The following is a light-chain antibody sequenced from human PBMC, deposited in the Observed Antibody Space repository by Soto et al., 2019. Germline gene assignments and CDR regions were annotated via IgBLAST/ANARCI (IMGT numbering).Light chain of an antibody. Sequence: QAVLTQPPSASGTPGQRVTISCSGSSSNIGSNTVNWYQQLPGTAPKLLIYNNNQRPSGVPDRFSGSKSGTSASLAISGLQSEDEADYYCAAWDDSLNGLYVFRTGTKVTVL. CDR2: NNN. CDR3: AAWDDSLNGLYV. V-gene: IGLV1-44*01. CDR1: SSNIGSNT. J-gene: IGLJ1*01.